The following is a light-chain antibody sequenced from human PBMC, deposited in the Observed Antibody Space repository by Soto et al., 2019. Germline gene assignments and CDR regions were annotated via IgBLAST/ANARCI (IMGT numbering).Light chain of an antibody. CDR1: NIGIKS. J-gene: IGLJ3*02. CDR3: QVWDSSSDQWV. CDR2: DDG. V-gene: IGLV3-21*02. Sequence: SYELTQPPSVSVAPGQTASITCGGNNIGIKSVNWYQQKPGQAPVLVVYDDGDRPSGIPERFSASKSGNTATLPISRVEAGDEADYYCQVWDSSSDQWVFGGGTKLTVL.